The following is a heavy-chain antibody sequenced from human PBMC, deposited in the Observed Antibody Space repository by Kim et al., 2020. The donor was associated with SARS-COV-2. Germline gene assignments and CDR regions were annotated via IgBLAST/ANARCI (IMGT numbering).Heavy chain of an antibody. J-gene: IGHJ6*02. CDR1: GYTRTELS. Sequence: ASVKVSCKVSGYTRTELSMHWVRQAPGKGLEWMGGFDPEDGETIYAQKFQGRVTMTEDTSTDTAYMELSSLRSEDTAVYYCAAGIAVAGTPDSYYYYSGMDVWGQGTLVTVSS. D-gene: IGHD6-19*01. V-gene: IGHV1-24*01. CDR3: AAGIAVAGTPDSYYYYSGMDV. CDR2: FDPEDGET.